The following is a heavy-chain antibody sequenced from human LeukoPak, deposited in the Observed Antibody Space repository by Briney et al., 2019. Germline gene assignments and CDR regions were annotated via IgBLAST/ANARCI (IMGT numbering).Heavy chain of an antibody. D-gene: IGHD4-23*01. J-gene: IGHJ4*02. CDR3: ARQAGAGTRWDYFDY. CDR1: GASISSSDGYF. Sequence: SETLSLTCTVSGASISSSDGYFWAWIRLPPGKGPDWIGIIDYRGTAFYNPSPESRVTISVETSNNFFSLKARSVSAADTAQYYCARQAGAGTRWDYFDYWGQGIQVTVSS. CDR2: IDYRGTA. V-gene: IGHV4-39*01.